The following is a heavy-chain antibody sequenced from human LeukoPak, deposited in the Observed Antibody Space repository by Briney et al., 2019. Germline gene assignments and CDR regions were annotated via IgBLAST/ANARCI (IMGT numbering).Heavy chain of an antibody. D-gene: IGHD3-22*01. CDR2: ISGSGGST. J-gene: IGHJ4*02. Sequence: GGSLRLSCAASGFTFSSYDMSWVRQAPGKGLEWVSAISGSGGSTYYADSVKGRFTISRDNSKNTLYLQMNSLRAEDTAVYYCAKDPNYYDSSGLTYYFDYWGQGTLVTVSS. V-gene: IGHV3-23*01. CDR1: GFTFSSYD. CDR3: AKDPNYYDSSGLTYYFDY.